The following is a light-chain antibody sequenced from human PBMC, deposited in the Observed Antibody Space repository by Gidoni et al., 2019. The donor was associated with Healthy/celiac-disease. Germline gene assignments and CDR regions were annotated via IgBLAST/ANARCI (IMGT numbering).Light chain of an antibody. CDR1: QSVSSN. CDR3: QQYNNWPRT. Sequence: EIVMTQSPATLSVSPGERSTLSCSAIQSVSSNLAWYQQIPGQAPRLLLYGAATRATGIPARFSGSGSGTEFTLTISSLQSEDFAVYYCQQYNNWPRTFXPXTKVDIK. J-gene: IGKJ3*01. CDR2: GAA. V-gene: IGKV3-15*01.